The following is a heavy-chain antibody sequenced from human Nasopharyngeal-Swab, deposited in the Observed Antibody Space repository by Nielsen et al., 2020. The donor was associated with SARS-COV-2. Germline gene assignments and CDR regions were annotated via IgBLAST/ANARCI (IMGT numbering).Heavy chain of an antibody. CDR1: GGSISSSSYY. CDR3: ARVPYSGSSFDP. D-gene: IGHD1-26*01. CDR2: IYYSGST. J-gene: IGHJ5*02. Sequence: GSLRLSCTVSGGSISSSSYYWGWIRQPPGKGLEWIGSIYYSGSTYYNPSLKSRVTISVDTSKNQFSLKLSSVTAADTAVYYCARVPYSGSSFDPWGQGTLVTVSS. V-gene: IGHV4-39*01.